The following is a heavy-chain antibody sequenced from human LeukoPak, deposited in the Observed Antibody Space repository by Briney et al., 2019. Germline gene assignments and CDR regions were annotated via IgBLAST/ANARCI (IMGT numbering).Heavy chain of an antibody. V-gene: IGHV4-34*01. CDR3: ARASTYCGGDCYLSPHYYYYYGMDV. D-gene: IGHD2-21*02. J-gene: IGHJ6*02. Sequence: TLSFTCAVYGGSXSGYYWSWIRQPPGKGLEWIGEINHSGSTNYNPSLKSRVTISVDTSKNQFSLKLSSVTAADTAVYYCARASTYCGGDCYLSPHYYYYYGMDVWGQGTTVTVSS. CDR1: GGSXSGYY. CDR2: INHSGST.